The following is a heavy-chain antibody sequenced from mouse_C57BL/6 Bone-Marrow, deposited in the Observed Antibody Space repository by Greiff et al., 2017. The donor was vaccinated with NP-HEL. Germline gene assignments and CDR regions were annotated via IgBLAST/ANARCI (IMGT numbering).Heavy chain of an antibody. V-gene: IGHV1-81*01. D-gene: IGHD2-12*01. Sequence: VKLMESGAELARPGASVKLSCKASGYTFTSYGISWVKQRTGQGLEWIGEIYPRSGNTYYNEKFKGKATLTADKSSSTAYMELRSLTSEDSAVYFCARPLRQDYAMDYWGQGTSVTVSS. CDR3: ARPLRQDYAMDY. CDR1: GYTFTSYG. J-gene: IGHJ4*01. CDR2: IYPRSGNT.